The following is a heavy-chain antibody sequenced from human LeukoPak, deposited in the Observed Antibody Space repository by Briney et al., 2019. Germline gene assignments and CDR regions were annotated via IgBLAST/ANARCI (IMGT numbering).Heavy chain of an antibody. CDR3: AGYSYGYPKAFDI. V-gene: IGHV1-2*02. D-gene: IGHD5-18*01. CDR2: INPNSGGT. CDR1: GYTFTGYY. Sequence: ASVKVSCKASGYTFTGYYMHWVRQAPGQGLEWMGWINPNSGGTNYAQKFQGRVTMTRETSISTAYMELSRLRSDDTAVYYCAGYSYGYPKAFDIWGQGTMVTVSS. J-gene: IGHJ3*02.